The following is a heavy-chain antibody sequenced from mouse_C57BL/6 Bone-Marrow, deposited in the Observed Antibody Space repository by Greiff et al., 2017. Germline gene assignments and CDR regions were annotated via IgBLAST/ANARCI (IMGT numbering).Heavy chain of an antibody. Sequence: VQLQQSGPELVKPGASVKLSCKASGYTFTDYYMNWVKQSHGQSLEWIGDINPNNGGTSYNQKFKGKATLTVDKSSSTAYMQLRSLTSEDSAVYYCARPLYYDYDRSLFDDWGQGTTLTVSS. D-gene: IGHD2-4*01. CDR2: INPNNGGT. CDR3: ARPLYYDYDRSLFDD. CDR1: GYTFTDYY. J-gene: IGHJ2*01. V-gene: IGHV1-26*01.